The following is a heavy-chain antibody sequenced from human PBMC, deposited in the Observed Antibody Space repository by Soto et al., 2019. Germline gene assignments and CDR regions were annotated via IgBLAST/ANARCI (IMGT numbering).Heavy chain of an antibody. D-gene: IGHD3-10*01. CDR3: ARGKYYGSGSYPSYYYYGMDV. CDR1: GYSFTSYW. CDR2: IYPGDSDT. Sequence: GESLKISCKGSGYSFTSYWIGWVRQMPGKGLEWMGIIYPGDSDTRYSPSFQGQVTLSADKSISTAYLQWSSLKATDTAMYYCARGKYYGSGSYPSYYYYGMDVWGQGTTVTVSS. J-gene: IGHJ6*02. V-gene: IGHV5-51*01.